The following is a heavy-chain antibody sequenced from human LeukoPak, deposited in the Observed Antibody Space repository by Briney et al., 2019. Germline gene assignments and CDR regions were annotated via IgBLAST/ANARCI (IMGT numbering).Heavy chain of an antibody. CDR1: GYTFTSYA. V-gene: IGHV1-3*01. CDR3: ARDSDLSSGYSLDY. CDR2: INAGNGNT. D-gene: IGHD3-22*01. J-gene: IGHJ4*02. Sequence: ASVKVSCKASGYTFTSYAMHWVRQAPGQRLEWMGWINAGNGNTKYSQKFQGRVTMTRDMSTSTVYMELSSLRSEDTAVYYCARDSDLSSGYSLDYWGQGTLVTVSS.